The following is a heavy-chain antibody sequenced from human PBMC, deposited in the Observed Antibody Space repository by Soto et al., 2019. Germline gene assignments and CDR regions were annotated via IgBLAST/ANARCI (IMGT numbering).Heavy chain of an antibody. CDR2: VSDNGGSRGGT. V-gene: IGHV3-23*01. CDR1: GFMFNNSA. J-gene: IGHJ3*02. D-gene: IGHD2-21*01. Sequence: GGSLRLSCTSSGFMFNNSAMTWVRQAPGQGLQWVASVSDNGGSRGGTYYADSVKGRFTISRDNSKNTLYLQLDSLTGADTAVYYCASAKAVVIAALGIWGQGTMVTVSS. CDR3: ASAKAVVIAALGI.